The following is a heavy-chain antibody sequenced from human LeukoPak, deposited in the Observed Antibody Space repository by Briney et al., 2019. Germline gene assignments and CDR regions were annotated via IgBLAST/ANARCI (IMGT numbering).Heavy chain of an antibody. Sequence: SETLSLTCTVSGGSISSYYWSWIRQPPGKGLEWIGYIYYSGSTNYNPSLKSRVTISVDTSKNQFSLKLSSVTAADTAVYYCARELGDSSSWLDYWGQGTLVTVSS. CDR3: ARELGDSSSWLDY. J-gene: IGHJ4*02. CDR2: IYYSGST. V-gene: IGHV4-59*01. CDR1: GGSISSYY. D-gene: IGHD6-13*01.